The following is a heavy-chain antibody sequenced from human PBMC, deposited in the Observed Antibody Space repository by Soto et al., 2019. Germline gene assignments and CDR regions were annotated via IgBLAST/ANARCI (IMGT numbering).Heavy chain of an antibody. V-gene: IGHV3-74*01. D-gene: IGHD4-17*01. CDR3: ARGLRGYYGKDV. CDR2: IKGDASSI. Sequence: EVQLVESGGGLVQPGGSLRLSCAASGFTFSDYWMHWVRQAPGKGLVWVSRIKGDASSIAYADSVRGRFTISRDNAKNTLYLQTNSLRAEDTAVYYCARGLRGYYGKDVWGQGTTVIVSS. CDR1: GFTFSDYW. J-gene: IGHJ6*02.